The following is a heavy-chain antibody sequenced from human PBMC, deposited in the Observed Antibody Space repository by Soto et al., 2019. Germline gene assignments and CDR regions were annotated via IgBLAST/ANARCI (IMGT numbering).Heavy chain of an antibody. CDR2: ISYDGSNK. J-gene: IGHJ3*02. Sequence: PGESLKISCAASGFTFSSYGMHWVRQAPGKGLEWVAVISYDGSNKYYADSVKGRFTISRDNSKNTLYLQMNSLRAEDTAVYYCANLGYYDSSDAFDIWGQGTMVTVSS. CDR1: GFTFSSYG. CDR3: ANLGYYDSSDAFDI. V-gene: IGHV3-30*18. D-gene: IGHD3-22*01.